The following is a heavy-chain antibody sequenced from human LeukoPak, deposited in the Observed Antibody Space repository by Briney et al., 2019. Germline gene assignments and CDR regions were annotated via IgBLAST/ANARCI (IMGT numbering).Heavy chain of an antibody. CDR3: ARDFVDDSSGYYSSWFDP. D-gene: IGHD3-22*01. CDR1: GYTFTSYY. V-gene: IGHV1-2*02. J-gene: IGHJ5*02. CDR2: INPNSGGT. Sequence: ASVRVSCKASGYTFTSYYMHWVRQAPGQGLEWMGIINPNSGGTNYAQKFQGRVTMTRDTSISTAYMELSRLRSDDTAVYYCARDFVDDSSGYYSSWFDPWGQGTLVTVSS.